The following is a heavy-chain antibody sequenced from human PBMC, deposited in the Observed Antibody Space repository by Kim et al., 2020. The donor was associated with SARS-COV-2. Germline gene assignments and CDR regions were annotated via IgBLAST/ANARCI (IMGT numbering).Heavy chain of an antibody. V-gene: IGHV4-4*02. CDR3: ARHLAGPPAFDY. CDR2: T. Sequence: TKYNPYLKSRVTMSLDKSKSQLSLKVNAVTAADTAVYYCARHLAGPPAFDYWGQGTLVTVSS. J-gene: IGHJ4*02. D-gene: IGHD2-2*01.